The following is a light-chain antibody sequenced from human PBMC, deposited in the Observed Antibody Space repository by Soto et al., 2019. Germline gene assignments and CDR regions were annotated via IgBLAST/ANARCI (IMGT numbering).Light chain of an antibody. CDR2: KAS. CDR1: QSLVYSDGNTY. Sequence: DVVLTQSPLSLPVTLGQPASISCRSSQSLVYSDGNTYLHWFQQRPGQSPRRLIYKASNRDSGVPDRFSGSGSGTDFTLKISRVEAEDVGVYYCMQGTLWPRTFGQGTKVAVK. V-gene: IGKV2-30*01. J-gene: IGKJ1*01. CDR3: MQGTLWPRT.